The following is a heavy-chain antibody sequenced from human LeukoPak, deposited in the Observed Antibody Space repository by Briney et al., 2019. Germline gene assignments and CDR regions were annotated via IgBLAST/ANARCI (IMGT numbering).Heavy chain of an antibody. CDR2: ISYDGSNK. CDR1: GFTFSSYA. Sequence: GRSLRLSCAASGFTFSSYAMHWVRQAPGKGLEWVAVISYDGSNKYYADSVKGRFTISRDNSKNTLYLQMNSLKTEDTAVYYCTTDLRLAVAASVPGGYWGQGTLVTVSS. CDR3: TTDLRLAVAASVPGGY. V-gene: IGHV3-30-3*01. D-gene: IGHD6-19*01. J-gene: IGHJ4*02.